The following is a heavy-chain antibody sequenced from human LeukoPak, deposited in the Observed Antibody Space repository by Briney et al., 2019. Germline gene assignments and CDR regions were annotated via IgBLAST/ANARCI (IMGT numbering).Heavy chain of an antibody. CDR1: GYTFTGYY. D-gene: IGHD3-9*01. CDR3: ARDEDYDILTGYPSY. CDR2: INPNSGDT. J-gene: IGHJ4*02. Sequence: ASVKVSCKASGYTFTGYYMHWVRQAPGQGLGWMGWINPNSGDTNYAQKFQGRVTMTRDTSISTAYMELSRLRSDDTAVYYCARDEDYDILTGYPSYWGQGTLVTVSS. V-gene: IGHV1-2*02.